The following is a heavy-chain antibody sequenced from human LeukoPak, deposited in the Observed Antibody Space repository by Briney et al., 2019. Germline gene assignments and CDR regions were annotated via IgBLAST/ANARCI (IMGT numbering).Heavy chain of an antibody. Sequence: SQTLSLTCAVSGGSISSGGYSWSWIRQPPGKGLEWIGYIYHSGSTYYNPSLKSRVTISVDRSKNQFSLELSSVTAADTAVYYCARIYCSGGSCYWFDPWGQGTLVTVSS. J-gene: IGHJ5*02. V-gene: IGHV4-30-2*01. D-gene: IGHD2-15*01. CDR2: IYHSGST. CDR1: GGSISSGGYS. CDR3: ARIYCSGGSCYWFDP.